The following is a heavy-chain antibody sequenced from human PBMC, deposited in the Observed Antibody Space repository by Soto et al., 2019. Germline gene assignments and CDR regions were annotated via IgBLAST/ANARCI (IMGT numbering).Heavy chain of an antibody. Sequence: QVQLQESGPGLVKPSQTLSLTCTVSGGSISSGGYYWSWIRQHPGKGLEWIWYIYYSGCTYYNPSLKSRVTISVDTSKNQFSLKLSSVTAADTAVYYCARSSTSANYVDYWGQGTLVTVSS. V-gene: IGHV4-31*03. CDR2: IYYSGCT. J-gene: IGHJ4*02. D-gene: IGHD2-2*01. CDR1: GGSISSGGYY. CDR3: ARSSTSANYVDY.